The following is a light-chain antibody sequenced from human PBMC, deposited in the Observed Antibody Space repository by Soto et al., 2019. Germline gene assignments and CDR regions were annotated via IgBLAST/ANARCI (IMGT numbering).Light chain of an antibody. V-gene: IGLV2-11*01. CDR3: CSYAGSYTSFV. CDR2: DVS. Sequence: QSALTQPRSVSGSPGQSVTISCTGTSSDVGGYNYVSWYQQHPGKAPKRMIYDVSKRPSGVPDRFSGSKSGNTASLTISGLQAEDEADYYCCSYAGSYTSFVFGTGTKATVL. J-gene: IGLJ1*01. CDR1: SSDVGGYNY.